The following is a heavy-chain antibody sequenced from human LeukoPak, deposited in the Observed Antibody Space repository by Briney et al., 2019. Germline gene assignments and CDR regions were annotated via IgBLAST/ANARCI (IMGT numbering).Heavy chain of an antibody. CDR3: TTYRSGHY. Sequence: GGSLRLSCAASGFTFSGSDIHWVRPASGKGRWWVGRVQTKPKSYATAYAASLKGRFIISRDDSVNTAYLKMNSLRTEDTAVYYCTTYRSGHYWGQGTLVTVSS. CDR1: GFTFSGSD. J-gene: IGHJ4*02. CDR2: VQTKPKSYAT. D-gene: IGHD6-19*01. V-gene: IGHV3-73*01.